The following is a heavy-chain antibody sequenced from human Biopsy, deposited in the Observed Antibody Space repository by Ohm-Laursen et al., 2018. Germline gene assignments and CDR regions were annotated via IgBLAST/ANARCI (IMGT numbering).Heavy chain of an antibody. D-gene: IGHD3-16*01. J-gene: IGHJ6*02. CDR2: INHRGSA. CDR1: GGSFSGYY. Sequence: PSDTPSLTWAVYGGSFSGYYWTWIRQPPGKGLEWIGEINHRGSASYNPSLKSRITVLVDTSKNQFSLKLRSVSAADTAVYFCARALDYYDPYYYYAMDVWGQGTSVTVSS. V-gene: IGHV4-34*01. CDR3: ARALDYYDPYYYYAMDV.